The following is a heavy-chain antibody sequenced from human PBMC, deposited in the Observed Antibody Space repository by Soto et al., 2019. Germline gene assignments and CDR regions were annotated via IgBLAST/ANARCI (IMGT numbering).Heavy chain of an antibody. Sequence: GGSLRLSCAASGFTFSGSAMHWVRQASGKGLEWVGRIRSKANSYATAYAASVKGRFTISRDDSKNTAYLQMNSLKTEDTAVYYCTITGTTIDYWGQGTLVTVSS. J-gene: IGHJ4*02. CDR1: GFTFSGSA. D-gene: IGHD1-20*01. V-gene: IGHV3-73*01. CDR3: TITGTTIDY. CDR2: IRSKANSYAT.